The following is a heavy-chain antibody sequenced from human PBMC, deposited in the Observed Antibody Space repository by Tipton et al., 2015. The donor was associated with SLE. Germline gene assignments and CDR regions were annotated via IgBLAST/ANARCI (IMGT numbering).Heavy chain of an antibody. CDR2: INHSGST. CDR1: GGSFSGYY. D-gene: IGHD3-10*01. J-gene: IGHJ5*02. Sequence: TLSLTCAVYGGSFSGYYWSWIRQPPGKGLEWIGEINHSGSTNYNPSLKSRVTISVDTSKNQFSLKVSSVTAADTGVYYCATTPGPGKNWFDPWGQGTLVTVSS. V-gene: IGHV4-34*01. CDR3: ATTPGPGKNWFDP.